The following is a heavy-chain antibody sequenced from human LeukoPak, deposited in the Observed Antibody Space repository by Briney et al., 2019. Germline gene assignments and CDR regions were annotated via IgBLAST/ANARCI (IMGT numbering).Heavy chain of an antibody. V-gene: IGHV4-39*07. D-gene: IGHD2-2*01. CDR3: ARGYCSSSASCNWNY. J-gene: IGHJ4*02. Sequence: SRVTISVDTSKNQFSLKLSSVIAADTAVYYCARGYCSSSASCNWNYWGQGTLVTVSS.